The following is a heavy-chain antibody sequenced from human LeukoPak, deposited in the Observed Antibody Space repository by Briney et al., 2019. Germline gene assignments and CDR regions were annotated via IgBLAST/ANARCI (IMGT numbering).Heavy chain of an antibody. D-gene: IGHD3-22*01. CDR2: IRYDGSNK. CDR3: AKPRVPMIVVVTPPGH. CDR1: GFTFSSYA. J-gene: IGHJ4*02. Sequence: GGSLRLSCAASGFTFSSYAMHWVRQAPGKGLEWVAVIRYDGSNKYYADSVKGRFTISRDNSKNTLYLQMNSLRAEDTAVYYCAKPRVPMIVVVTPPGHWGQGTLVTVSS. V-gene: IGHV3-30*02.